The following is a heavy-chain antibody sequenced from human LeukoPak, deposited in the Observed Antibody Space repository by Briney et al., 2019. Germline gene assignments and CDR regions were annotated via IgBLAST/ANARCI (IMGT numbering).Heavy chain of an antibody. V-gene: IGHV4-39*01. CDR1: GVSISSSSYY. J-gene: IGHJ6*02. CDR2: IYYSGST. Sequence: SETLSLTCTVSGVSISSSSYYWGWIRQPPGKGLEWIGSIYYSGSTYYNPSLKSRVTISVDTSKNQFSLKLSSVTAADTAVYYCARYSSGWNYYYYGMDVWGQGTTVTVSS. CDR3: ARYSSGWNYYYYGMDV. D-gene: IGHD6-19*01.